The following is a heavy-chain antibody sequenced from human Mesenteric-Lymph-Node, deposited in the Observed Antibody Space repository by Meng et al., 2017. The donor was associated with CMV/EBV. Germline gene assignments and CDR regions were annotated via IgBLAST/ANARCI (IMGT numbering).Heavy chain of an antibody. CDR1: GYTFTGYY. J-gene: IGHJ5*02. CDR2: INPNSGGT. Sequence: ASVTVSCKASGYTFTGYYMHWVRQAPGQGLEWMGWINPNSGGTNYAQKFQGRVTMTRDTSISTAYMELSRLRSDDTAVYYCARGHLYGDYVGWFDPWGQGTLVTVSS. V-gene: IGHV1-2*02. CDR3: ARGHLYGDYVGWFDP. D-gene: IGHD4-17*01.